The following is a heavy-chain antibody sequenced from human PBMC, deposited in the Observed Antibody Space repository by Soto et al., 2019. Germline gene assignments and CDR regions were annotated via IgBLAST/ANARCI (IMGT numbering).Heavy chain of an antibody. CDR2: ISAHNGNT. J-gene: IGHJ4*02. CDR3: ARGRDADY. Sequence: QVHLVQYGAEVKKPGASVKVSCTGSGYAFTTYGITWLRQAPGRGLEWMGWISAHNGNTNYAQKRHGRVTVSRDSPTSTAYMELMSLRSDVTAVYYCARGRDADYWGQGALVTVSS. CDR1: GYAFTTYG. V-gene: IGHV1-18*01.